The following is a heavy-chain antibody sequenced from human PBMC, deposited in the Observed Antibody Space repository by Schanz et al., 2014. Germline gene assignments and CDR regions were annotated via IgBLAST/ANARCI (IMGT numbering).Heavy chain of an antibody. V-gene: IGHV3-66*01. CDR3: LVAAGAY. J-gene: IGHJ4*02. CDR2: IYSAGRT. Sequence: EVQLVESGGCLVQPGGSLRLSCAVSGFTASSNYMSWVRQAPGKGLEWVSLIYSAGRTYYADSVRGRFTMSRDNSKNTLFLQMNSLRAEDSAVYYCLVAAGAYWGQGTLVTVSS. D-gene: IGHD2-15*01. CDR1: GFTASSNY.